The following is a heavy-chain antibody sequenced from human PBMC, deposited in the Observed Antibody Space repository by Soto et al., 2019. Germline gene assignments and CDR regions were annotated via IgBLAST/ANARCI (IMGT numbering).Heavy chain of an antibody. CDR1: GYIFNNYG. CDR2: ISAYNAKT. Sequence: QVQLVQSGAEVKKPGASVKVSCKASGYIFNNYGINWVRQAPGQGLEWMGWISAYNAKTNYAQNFQGRVTLTTDTSATTAYMELRSLRSDDTAMYYCARGGWYTPYYYYFGMDVWGQGTTVTVSS. V-gene: IGHV1-18*01. D-gene: IGHD2-15*01. J-gene: IGHJ6*02. CDR3: ARGGWYTPYYYYFGMDV.